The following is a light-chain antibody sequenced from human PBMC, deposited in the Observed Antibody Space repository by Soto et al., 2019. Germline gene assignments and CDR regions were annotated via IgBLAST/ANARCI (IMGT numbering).Light chain of an antibody. V-gene: IGKV3-15*01. CDR2: GAS. Sequence: EVVMTQSPAIVSVSPGESATLSCRASQSVNSNLAWYQQKPGQAPRLLISGASTRATGIPARFSGSGSGTEFTLTINSLQPGDFATYYCQQYESFSPYTFGQGTRLEI. CDR1: QSVNSN. CDR3: QQYESFSPYT. J-gene: IGKJ2*01.